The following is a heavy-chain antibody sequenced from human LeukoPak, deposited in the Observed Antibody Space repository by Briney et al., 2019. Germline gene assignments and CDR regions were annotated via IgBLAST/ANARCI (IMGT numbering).Heavy chain of an antibody. CDR3: ARQGGKGDDYYVMDV. CDR2: IYYSGST. D-gene: IGHD3-16*01. V-gene: IGHV4-39*01. J-gene: IGHJ6*02. CDR1: GRSISSSSYY. Sequence: PSETLSLTCTVSGRSISSSSYYWRWIPQPPGKGLEWIGSIYYSGSTYYNLPLKSRVTISVDTSKNQFSLKLSSVTAADTDVYYCARQGGKGDDYYVMDVWGQGTTVTVSS.